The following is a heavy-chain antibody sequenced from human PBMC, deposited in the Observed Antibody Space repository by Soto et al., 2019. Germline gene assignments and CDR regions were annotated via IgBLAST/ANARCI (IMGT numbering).Heavy chain of an antibody. V-gene: IGHV1-3*01. D-gene: IGHD6-13*01. J-gene: IGHJ5*02. CDR1: GYTFTSYG. CDR3: VRRHVSATGIDWFDP. CDR2: INAANGDT. Sequence: ASVKVSCKASGYTFTSYGIHWVRQAPGQRLEWMGWINAANGDTKYSPKFQGRVTITRDTSASTAYMELSSLRSEDTAVYYCVRRHVSATGIDWFDPWGQGTLVTVPS.